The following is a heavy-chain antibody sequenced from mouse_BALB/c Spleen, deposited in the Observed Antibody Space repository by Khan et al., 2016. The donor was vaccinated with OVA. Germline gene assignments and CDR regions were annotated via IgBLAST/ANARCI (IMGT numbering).Heavy chain of an antibody. CDR2: INSDGDYT. Sequence: EVQLVESGGGLVKPGGSLKLSCAASGFTFSTYAMSWIRQTPEKRLEWVATINSDGDYTYYPDSVSGRFTISRDNAKNTLYLQMSRLRSEDTAMDYCTRSPYGNFAYWGHGTLVTVSA. V-gene: IGHV5-9-3*01. CDR1: GFTFSTYA. D-gene: IGHD2-1*01. CDR3: TRSPYGNFAY. J-gene: IGHJ3*01.